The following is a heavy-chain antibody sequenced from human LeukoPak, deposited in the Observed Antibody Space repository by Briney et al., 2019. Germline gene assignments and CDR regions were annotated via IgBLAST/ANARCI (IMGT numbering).Heavy chain of an antibody. CDR1: GFTFSSYA. Sequence: PGGSLRLSCAASGFTFSSYAMHWVRQAPGKGLEYVSAISSNGGSTYYANSVKGRFTISRDNSKNTLYLQMGSLRAEDMAVYYCARDQSARHYGDYLIYYYYGMDVWGQGTTVTGSS. CDR3: ARDQSARHYGDYLIYYYYGMDV. V-gene: IGHV3-64*01. CDR2: ISSNGGST. D-gene: IGHD4-17*01. J-gene: IGHJ6*02.